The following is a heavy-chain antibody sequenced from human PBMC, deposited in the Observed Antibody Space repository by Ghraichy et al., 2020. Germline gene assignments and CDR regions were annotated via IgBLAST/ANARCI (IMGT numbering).Heavy chain of an antibody. Sequence: ASVKVTCKASGYTFTGYYMHWVRQAPGQGLEWMGWINPNSGGTNYAQKFQGRVTMTRDTSISTAYMELSRLRSDDTAVYYCASNWGRTYGMDVWGQGTTVTVSS. D-gene: IGHD7-27*01. CDR3: ASNWGRTYGMDV. CDR1: GYTFTGYY. J-gene: IGHJ6*02. V-gene: IGHV1-2*02. CDR2: INPNSGGT.